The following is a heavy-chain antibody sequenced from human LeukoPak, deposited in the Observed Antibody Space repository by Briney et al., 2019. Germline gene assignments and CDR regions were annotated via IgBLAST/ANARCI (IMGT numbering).Heavy chain of an antibody. D-gene: IGHD1-26*01. CDR2: ISSSGSII. Sequence: GGSLRLSCAASGFTFSNYAMSWVRQAPGKGLEWVSVISSSGSIIHYADSVKGRFTISRDNAKNSLYLQMNSLRAEDTAVYYCARVGATQFYYYYYMDVWGKGTTVTVSS. CDR3: ARVGATQFYYYYYMDV. CDR1: GFTFSNYA. J-gene: IGHJ6*03. V-gene: IGHV3-11*04.